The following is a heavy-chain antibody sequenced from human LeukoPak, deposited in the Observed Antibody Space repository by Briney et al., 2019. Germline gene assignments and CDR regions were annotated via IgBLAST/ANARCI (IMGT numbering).Heavy chain of an antibody. CDR1: GGSVSSTTYY. CDR3: AREYGSGSYLF. CDR2: IRYRGST. D-gene: IGHD3-10*01. J-gene: IGHJ4*02. V-gene: IGHV4-39*02. Sequence: SETLSLTCTVSGGSVSSTTYYWGWIRQSPGKGLQWIGSIRYRGSTYSNPSLKTRVTISVDTSKNHLSLKLNSVTAADTAVYYCAREYGSGSYLFWGQGILVTVSS.